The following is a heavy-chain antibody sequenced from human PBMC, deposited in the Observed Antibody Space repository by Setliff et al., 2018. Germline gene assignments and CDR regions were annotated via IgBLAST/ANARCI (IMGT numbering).Heavy chain of an antibody. CDR2: IYSSGSS. D-gene: IGHD1-1*01. Sequence: SETLSLTCSVSGGSISSSYWTWIRQPPGKGLEWIGYIYSSGSSNYNPSLKSRVTISIDTSKNQFSLNLNSVTAADTAVYYCASRTTGPGGWFDFWGQGSLVTVSS. CDR1: GGSISSSY. J-gene: IGHJ5*01. CDR3: ASRTTGPGGWFDF. V-gene: IGHV4-4*08.